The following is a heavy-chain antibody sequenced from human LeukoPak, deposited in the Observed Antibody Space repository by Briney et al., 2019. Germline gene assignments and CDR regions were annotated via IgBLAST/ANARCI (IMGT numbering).Heavy chain of an antibody. V-gene: IGHV3-23*01. CDR2: ISGSGGST. D-gene: IGHD4-17*01. Sequence: PGGSLRLSCAASGFTFSNAWMSWVRQAPGKGLEWVSAISGSGGSTYYADSVKGRFTISRDNSKNTLYLQMNSLRAEDTAVYYCAKGDYGDYGDPEYDIWGQGTMVTVSS. CDR3: AKGDYGDYGDPEYDI. J-gene: IGHJ3*02. CDR1: GFTFSNAW.